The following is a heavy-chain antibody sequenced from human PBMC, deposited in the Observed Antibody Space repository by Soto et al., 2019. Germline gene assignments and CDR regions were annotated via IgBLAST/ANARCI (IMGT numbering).Heavy chain of an antibody. CDR1: GFTFSSYA. V-gene: IGHV3-30-3*01. D-gene: IGHD4-17*01. CDR3: ARDHEEATVTGWFDP. J-gene: IGHJ5*02. CDR2: ISYDGSNK. Sequence: QVQLVESGGGVVQPGRSLRLSCAASGFTFSSYAMHWVRQAPGKGLEWVAVISYDGSNKYYADSVKGLFTISRDNSKNTLYLQMNSLRAEDTAVYYCARDHEEATVTGWFDPRGQGTLVTVSS.